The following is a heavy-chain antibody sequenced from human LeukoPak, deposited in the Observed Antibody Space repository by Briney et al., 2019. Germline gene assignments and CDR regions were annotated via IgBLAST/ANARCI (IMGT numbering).Heavy chain of an antibody. CDR1: GGSISSSSYY. CDR3: ARLRYSSGPPNFDY. J-gene: IGHJ4*02. V-gene: IGHV4-39*01. D-gene: IGHD6-25*01. CDR2: IYYSGST. Sequence: SETLSLTCTVSGGSISSSSYYWGWIRQPPGKGLEWIGSIYYSGSTYYNPSLKSRVTISVDTSKNQFSLKLSSVTAADTAVYYCARLRYSSGPPNFDYWGQGTLVTVSS.